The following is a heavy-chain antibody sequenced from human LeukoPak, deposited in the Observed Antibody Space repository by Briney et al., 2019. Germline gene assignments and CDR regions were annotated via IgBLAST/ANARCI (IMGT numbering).Heavy chain of an antibody. CDR3: AREFCSGGGCYYYGMDV. Sequence: ASVKVSCKASGYTFISYGISWVRHAPGQGLEWMGWISGYNGNTNYAQKFQGRVTMTTDTSTSTAYLELRRLRPDDTAIYYCAREFCSGGGCYYYGMDVWGQGTTVTVS. V-gene: IGHV1-18*01. CDR1: GYTFISYG. J-gene: IGHJ6*02. CDR2: ISGYNGNT. D-gene: IGHD2-15*01.